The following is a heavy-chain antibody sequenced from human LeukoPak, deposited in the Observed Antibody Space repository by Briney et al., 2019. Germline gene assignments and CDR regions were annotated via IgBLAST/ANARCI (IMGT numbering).Heavy chain of an antibody. V-gene: IGHV4-31*03. CDR3: ARGPRWSGGN. Sequence: NPSETLSLTCTVSAGSISTSGFYWSWYRQPPGKGLEWIGYIYHNGNTQYNPSLKSRLIISVDTSKNQFSPKLNSVTAADTAVYYCARGPRWSGGNWGQGILVVVSS. D-gene: IGHD6-13*01. CDR2: IYHNGNT. J-gene: IGHJ4*02. CDR1: AGSISTSGFY.